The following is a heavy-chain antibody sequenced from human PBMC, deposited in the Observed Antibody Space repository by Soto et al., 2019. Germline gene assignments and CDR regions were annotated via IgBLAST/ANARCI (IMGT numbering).Heavy chain of an antibody. Sequence: GASVKVSCKTSGYTFTSHGISWVRWAPGRGLEWMGWITPYNGKTHYAQKFQDRVTMTTDTAATTAYMELRSLTSDDSAMYFCARDTSHYFDHWGQGILVTVSS. CDR3: ARDTSHYFDH. D-gene: IGHD2-2*01. J-gene: IGHJ4*02. V-gene: IGHV1-18*04. CDR2: ITPYNGKT. CDR1: GYTFTSHG.